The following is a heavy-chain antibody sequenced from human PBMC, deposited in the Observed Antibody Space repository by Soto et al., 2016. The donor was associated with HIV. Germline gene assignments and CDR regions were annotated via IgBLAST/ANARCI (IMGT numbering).Heavy chain of an antibody. J-gene: IGHJ4*02. CDR3: ARLKYTSGWYVLDY. V-gene: IGHV1-18*01. Sequence: QVHLVQSGAEVKKPGASVKVSCKASGYTFGTYGLTWVRQAPGQGLEWMGWITPYNDNTNYAQKFQGRVTMTTDTSTSAAYMELRSLRSDDTAFYYCARLKYTSGWYVLDYWGQGTLVTVSS. CDR2: ITPYNDNT. CDR1: GYTFGTYG. D-gene: IGHD6-19*01.